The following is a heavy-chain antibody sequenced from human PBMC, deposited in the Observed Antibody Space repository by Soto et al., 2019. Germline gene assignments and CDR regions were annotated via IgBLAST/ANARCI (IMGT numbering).Heavy chain of an antibody. CDR3: GTEQWGGAFDI. CDR2: IRPDGNEI. J-gene: IGHJ3*02. V-gene: IGHV3-7*01. CDR1: GFTLSTYW. Sequence: GGSLRLSCVASGFTLSTYWMAWVRQTPGKGLEFVANIRPDGNEINYVDSVKGRFTISRDNAKNSLFLQMNSLRHDDTAVYYCGTEQWGGAFDIGGQGTTVTVSS. D-gene: IGHD3-10*01.